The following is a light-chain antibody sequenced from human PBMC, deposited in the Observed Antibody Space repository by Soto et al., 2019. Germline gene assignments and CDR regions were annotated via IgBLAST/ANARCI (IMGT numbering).Light chain of an antibody. CDR2: LEGSGSY. V-gene: IGLV4-60*03. J-gene: IGLJ2*01. CDR3: ETWVSNTLE. CDR1: SGHSSYI. Sequence: QLVLTQSSSASASLGSSVKLTCTLSSGHSSYIIAWHQQQPGKAPRYLMKLEGSGSYNKGSGVPDRFSGSSSEADRYLTISNLHSDDEADYYCETWVSNTLEFGGGTKLTVL.